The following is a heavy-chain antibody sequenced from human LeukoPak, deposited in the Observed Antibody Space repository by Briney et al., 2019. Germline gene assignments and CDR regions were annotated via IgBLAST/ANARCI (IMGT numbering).Heavy chain of an antibody. CDR1: GFTFASYA. J-gene: IGHJ4*02. V-gene: IGHV3-23*01. D-gene: IGHD1-26*01. CDR2: ISASGGST. CDR3: AKDGRGQPYYFDS. Sequence: GGSLRLSCAASGFTFASYAVSWVRQAPGKGLEWVCGISASGGSTFYADSVKGRFTISRDNSNNTLYVQLNSLRAEDTAMYYCAKDGRGQPYYFDSWGQGILVTVS.